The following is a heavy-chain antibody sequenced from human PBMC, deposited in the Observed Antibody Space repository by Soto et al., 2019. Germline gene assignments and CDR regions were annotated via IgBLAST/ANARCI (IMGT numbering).Heavy chain of an antibody. CDR2: IINIFGTA. CDR3: VRGPYEFWSGYYRPDFHSGMDV. J-gene: IGHJ6*02. D-gene: IGHD3-3*01. Sequence: QVQLVQSGAEVKKPGSSVKVSCKASGGTFSNHVISWVRQAPGQGLEWMGGIINIFGTANYAQKFQGRVTITADESTSTAHMELSSLRSEDTAVYYCVRGPYEFWSGYYRPDFHSGMDVWGQGTTVTVSS. CDR1: GGTFSNHV. V-gene: IGHV1-69*12.